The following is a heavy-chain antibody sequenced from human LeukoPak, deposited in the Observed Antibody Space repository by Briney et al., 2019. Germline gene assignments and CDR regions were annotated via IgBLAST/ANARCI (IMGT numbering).Heavy chain of an antibody. V-gene: IGHV3-21*01. CDR3: ARDEGSGDYGGNPNAFDI. CDR1: GFTFSSYS. Sequence: GGPRRLSCAASGFTFSSYSMNWFRQAPGKGLEWVSSIISSSSYIYYADSVKGRFNISRDNAKNSLYLQMNSLRAEDTAVYYCARDEGSGDYGGNPNAFDIWGQGTMVTVSS. CDR2: IISSSSYI. J-gene: IGHJ3*02. D-gene: IGHD4-23*01.